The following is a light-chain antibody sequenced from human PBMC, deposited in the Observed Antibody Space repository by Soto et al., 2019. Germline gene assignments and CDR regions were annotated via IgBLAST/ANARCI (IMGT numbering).Light chain of an antibody. J-gene: IGLJ2*01. Sequence: QSVLTQPASVSGSPGQSITIYCTGTSSDVGGHNYVSWYQQHPGTAPKLMIYEVTNRPSGVSNRFSGSKSGNTASLNISGLQAADEADYYCSSYTSSTTLDVVFGGWTKLTVL. CDR2: EVT. CDR3: SSYTSSTTLDVV. CDR1: SSDVGGHNY. V-gene: IGLV2-14*01.